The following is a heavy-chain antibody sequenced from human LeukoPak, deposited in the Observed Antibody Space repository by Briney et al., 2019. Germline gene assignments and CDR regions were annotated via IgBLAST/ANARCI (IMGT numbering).Heavy chain of an antibody. J-gene: IGHJ4*02. CDR3: AMKRAYTFWFGD. Sequence: SETLSLTCDVSGSSISSGSYWGWIRLPPGKGLEWIGSIYHSGSTYYKSSLKSRVTISVDTSNNQFSLNLRSVTAADTAVYYCAMKRAYTFWFGDWGQGTLVTVSS. CDR2: IYHSGST. CDR1: GSSISSGSY. V-gene: IGHV4-38-2*01. D-gene: IGHD5-18*01.